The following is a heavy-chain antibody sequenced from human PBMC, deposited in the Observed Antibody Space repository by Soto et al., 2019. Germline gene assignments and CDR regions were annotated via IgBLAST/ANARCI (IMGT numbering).Heavy chain of an antibody. CDR1: GFTFSSYE. CDR3: ARARRDIVVVVAARTFDY. D-gene: IGHD2-15*01. J-gene: IGHJ4*02. V-gene: IGHV3-48*03. CDR2: ISSSGSTI. Sequence: GGSLRLSCAASGFTFSSYEMNWVRQAPGKGLEWVSYISSSGSTIYYADSVKGRFTISRDNAKNSLYLQMNSLRAEDTAVYYCARARRDIVVVVAARTFDYWGQGTLVTVSS.